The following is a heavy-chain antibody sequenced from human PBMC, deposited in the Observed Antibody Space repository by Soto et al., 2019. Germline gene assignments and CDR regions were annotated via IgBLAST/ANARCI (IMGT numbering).Heavy chain of an antibody. CDR1: GFMFSSYW. CDR3: ATLTVTRPTWFAP. J-gene: IGHJ5*02. V-gene: IGHV3-7*01. Sequence: EVHLVESGGGLVQPGGSLRLSCAASGFMFSSYWMHWVRQAPGKGLEWVANVKFDGSEQYYVDSVKGRFTISRDNAKSSVYLQMDSLRVEDTAVYYCATLTVTRPTWFAPWGQGTLVTVSS. CDR2: VKFDGSEQ. D-gene: IGHD4-17*01.